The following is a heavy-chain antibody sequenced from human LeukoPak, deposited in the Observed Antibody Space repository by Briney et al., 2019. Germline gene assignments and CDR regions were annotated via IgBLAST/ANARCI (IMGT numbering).Heavy chain of an antibody. CDR3: AKGSASHSSSSDI. CDR2: MWYDGSNK. CDR1: GFTFSTYG. D-gene: IGHD6-6*01. Sequence: GGSLRLSCAASGFTFSTYGMHWVRQAPGKGLEWVAFMWYDGSNKYYADSVKGRFAISRDNSKNTLYLQMNSLRAEDTALYYCAKGSASHSSSSDIWGQGTMVTVSS. V-gene: IGHV3-30*02. J-gene: IGHJ3*02.